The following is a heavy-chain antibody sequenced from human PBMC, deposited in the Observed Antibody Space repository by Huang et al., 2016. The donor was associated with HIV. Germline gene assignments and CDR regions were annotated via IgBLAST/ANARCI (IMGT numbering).Heavy chain of an antibody. CDR3: ARRGFNTGSSPDS. CDR1: GYSFTNYW. V-gene: IGHV5-51*01. CDR2: SYPGDSDA. Sequence: EVQLVQSGPEVKKPGESLKISCRVSGYSFTNYWIGWVRQRPGKGLEWIAISYPGDSDAAYNPSFRGNVTISADKSINTAQLQWDSLKTSDSAIYYCARRGFNTGSSPDSWGQGTLVTVSS. D-gene: IGHD1-26*01. J-gene: IGHJ4*02.